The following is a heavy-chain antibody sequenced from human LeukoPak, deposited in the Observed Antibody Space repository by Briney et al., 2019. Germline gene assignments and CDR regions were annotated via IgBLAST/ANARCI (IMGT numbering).Heavy chain of an antibody. CDR1: GFTFSNYA. D-gene: IGHD3-22*01. Sequence: GGSLTLSCAASGFTFSNYALSCVRQAPGKGLEWVSTITGSGSSTYYADSVTGRFTISRDNSKNTLFLQMSSLRAEDTAVYYCTKSRGHSSGYHFDYWGQGTLVTVSS. CDR3: TKSRGHSSGYHFDY. CDR2: ITGSGSST. V-gene: IGHV3-23*01. J-gene: IGHJ4*02.